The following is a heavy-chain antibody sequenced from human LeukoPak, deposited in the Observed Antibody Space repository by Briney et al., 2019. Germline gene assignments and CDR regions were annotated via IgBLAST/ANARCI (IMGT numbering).Heavy chain of an antibody. V-gene: IGHV1-2*02. Sequence: ASVKVSCKASGYTFTGYYMHWVRQAPGHGLEWMGWINPDSGGTNYGKNFQGRVTMTRDTSISIVYMEVNRLRSDDTAVYHCARVKERTKATIPDYFQHWGQGTLVTVSS. CDR1: GYTFTGYY. D-gene: IGHD4-17*01. J-gene: IGHJ1*01. CDR2: INPDSGGT. CDR3: ARVKERTKATIPDYFQH.